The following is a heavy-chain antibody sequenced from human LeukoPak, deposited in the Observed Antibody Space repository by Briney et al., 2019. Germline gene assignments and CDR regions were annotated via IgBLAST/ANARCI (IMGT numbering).Heavy chain of an antibody. D-gene: IGHD5-12*01. CDR1: GFTFSSYA. CDR3: AKDKEGYSGYDYWDY. J-gene: IGHJ4*02. CDR2: ISSSGDRT. Sequence: PGRSLRLSCAASGFTFSSYAMYWVRQAPGRGPEWVSAISSSGDRTYYADSVKGRFTISRDNSKNTLYLQMNSLRAEDTAVYYCAKDKEGYSGYDYWDYWGQGTLVTVSS. V-gene: IGHV3-23*01.